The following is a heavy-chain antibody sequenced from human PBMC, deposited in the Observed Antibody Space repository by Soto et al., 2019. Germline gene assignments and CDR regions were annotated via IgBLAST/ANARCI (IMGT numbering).Heavy chain of an antibody. CDR2: IYHSGST. V-gene: IGHV4-30-2*01. D-gene: IGHD4-17*01. CDR1: GGSISSGGYS. CDR3: ASGGSTVTTPHDFNI. J-gene: IGHJ3*02. Sequence: LQLQESGSGLVKPSQTLSLTCAVSGGSISSGGYSWSWIRQPPGNGLEWIGYIYHSGSTYYNPSLKSLVTISVIRSKKLVSMKLSSVTAANTAGYYGASGGSTVTTPHDFNIWSKGTMVTVSS.